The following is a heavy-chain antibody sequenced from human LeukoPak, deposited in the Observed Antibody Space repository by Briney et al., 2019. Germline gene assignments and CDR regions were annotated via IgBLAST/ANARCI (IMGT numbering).Heavy chain of an antibody. CDR1: EFTFSSYS. Sequence: GGSLRLSCAASEFTFSSYSMNWVRQAPGKGLEWVSSISSSSSYIYYADSVKGRFTISRDNAKNSLYLQMNSLRVEDTALYYCAENKAAYYYYGIDVWGQGTTVTVSS. V-gene: IGHV3-21*04. CDR3: AENKAAYYYYGIDV. CDR2: ISSSSSYI. J-gene: IGHJ6*02.